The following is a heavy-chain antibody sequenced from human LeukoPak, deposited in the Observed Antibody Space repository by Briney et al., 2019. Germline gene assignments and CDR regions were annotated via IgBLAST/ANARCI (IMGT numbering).Heavy chain of an antibody. D-gene: IGHD3-10*01. J-gene: IGHJ3*02. CDR3: AKNRHYGSSFDAFDI. CDR2: IGYDGGNK. V-gene: IGHV3-23*01. Sequence: GGSLRLSCAASGFTFSLYGMSLVRQAPGKGLDLVTFIGYDGGNKYYTDSVKGRFTISRDNSRNTLYLQMDSLRAEDTAVYFCAKNRHYGSSFDAFDIWGQGTMVSVSS. CDR1: GFTFSLYG.